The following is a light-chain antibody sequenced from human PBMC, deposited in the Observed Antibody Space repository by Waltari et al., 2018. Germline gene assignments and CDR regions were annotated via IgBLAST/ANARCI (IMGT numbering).Light chain of an antibody. Sequence: QSALTQPASVSGSPGQSITISCTGTSSDVGGYNYVSWYQQHPGKPPKPLICGGRNRPSGVSNRFSGSKSGNTASLTISGLQAEDEADYYCSSYTSSSTLVVFGGGTKLTVL. J-gene: IGLJ2*01. CDR2: GGR. CDR3: SSYTSSSTLVV. V-gene: IGLV2-14*01. CDR1: SSDVGGYNY.